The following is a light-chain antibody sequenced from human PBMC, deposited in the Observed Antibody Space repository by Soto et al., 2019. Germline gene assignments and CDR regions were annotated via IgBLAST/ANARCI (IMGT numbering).Light chain of an antibody. CDR2: DTA. CDR3: QQYSKWPT. V-gene: IGKV3-15*01. Sequence: VMTQSPATLSVSPGERATLSCRASESVSGNLAWYQQKPGQAPRLLIYDTASRATAIPARFSGSGSGTEFTLTISSLQSEDFAVYYCQQYSKWPTFGQGTRLEIK. CDR1: ESVSGN. J-gene: IGKJ5*01.